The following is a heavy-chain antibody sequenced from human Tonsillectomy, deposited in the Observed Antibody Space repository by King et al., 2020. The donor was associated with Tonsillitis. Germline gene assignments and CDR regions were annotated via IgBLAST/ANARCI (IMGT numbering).Heavy chain of an antibody. CDR2: INWNGGST. Sequence: VQLVESGGGVVRPGGSLRLSCAASGFTFDDYGMSWVRQAPGKGLEWVSGINWNGGSTGYADSVKGRFTISRDNAKNSLYLQMNSLRAEDTALYYCARNYYYDSSGYYFRHFDYWGQGTLVTVSS. V-gene: IGHV3-20*04. D-gene: IGHD3-22*01. CDR3: ARNYYYDSSGYYFRHFDY. J-gene: IGHJ4*02. CDR1: GFTFDDYG.